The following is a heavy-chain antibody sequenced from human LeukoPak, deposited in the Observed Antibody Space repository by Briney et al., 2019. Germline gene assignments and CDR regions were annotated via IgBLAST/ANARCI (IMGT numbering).Heavy chain of an antibody. CDR2: INHSGST. Sequence: PSETLSLTCAVYGGSFSGYYWSWIRQPPGKGLEWIGEINHSGSTNYNPSLKSRVTISVGTSKNQFPLKLSSVTAADTAVYYCARAYYYGSGSYDYWGQGTLVTVSS. CDR1: GGSFSGYY. V-gene: IGHV4-34*01. D-gene: IGHD3-10*01. CDR3: ARAYYYGSGSYDY. J-gene: IGHJ4*02.